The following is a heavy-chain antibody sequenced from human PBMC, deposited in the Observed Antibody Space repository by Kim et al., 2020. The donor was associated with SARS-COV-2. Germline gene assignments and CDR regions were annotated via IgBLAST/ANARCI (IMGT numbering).Heavy chain of an antibody. D-gene: IGHD2-2*01. J-gene: IGHJ6*02. Sequence: YSPSFPGHVTVSADKSISTAYLQWSSLKASDTAMYYCATIRNQYYFGLDVWGQGTTVTVSS. CDR3: ATIRNQYYFGLDV. V-gene: IGHV5-10-1*01.